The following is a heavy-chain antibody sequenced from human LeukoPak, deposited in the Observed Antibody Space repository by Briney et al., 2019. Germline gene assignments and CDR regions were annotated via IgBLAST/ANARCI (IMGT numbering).Heavy chain of an antibody. Sequence: SETLSLTCAVSGGSISSSNWWSWVRQPPGKGLEWIGEIYHSGSTNYNPSLKSRVTISVDKSKNQFSLKLSSVTAADTAVYYCARGSIRYYYGSGSYRYYFDYWGQGTLVTVSS. CDR1: GGSISSSNW. CDR3: ARGSIRYYYGSGSYRYYFDY. D-gene: IGHD3-10*01. J-gene: IGHJ4*02. CDR2: IYHSGST. V-gene: IGHV4-4*02.